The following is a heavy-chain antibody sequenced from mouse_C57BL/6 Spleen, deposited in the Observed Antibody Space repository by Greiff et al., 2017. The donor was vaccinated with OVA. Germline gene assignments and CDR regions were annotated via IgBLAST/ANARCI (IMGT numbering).Heavy chain of an antibody. V-gene: IGHV1-72*01. Sequence: QVQLQQPGAELVKPGASVKLSCKASGYTFTSYWMHWVKQRPGQGLEWIGRIDPTSGGTKYNEKFKSKATLTVDKPSSTAYMQRSSLTSEDSAVYDCARGESYYYGSSYFDYWGQGTTLTVSS. CDR3: ARGESYYYGSSYFDY. D-gene: IGHD1-1*01. CDR2: IDPTSGGT. CDR1: GYTFTSYW. J-gene: IGHJ2*01.